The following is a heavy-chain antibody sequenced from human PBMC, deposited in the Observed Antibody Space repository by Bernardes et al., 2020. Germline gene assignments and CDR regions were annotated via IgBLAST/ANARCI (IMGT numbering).Heavy chain of an antibody. V-gene: IGHV3-74*01. CDR2: INGDGSTT. D-gene: IGHD6-19*01. J-gene: IGHJ4*02. Sequence: GGSLRLSFAASGLSFGGYWMHWVRQVPGKVLLWVSRINGDGSTTNYADSVKGRFTISRDNAKNTLYLQMNSLRAEDTAIYYCAGPTSADWGQGTLVTVSS. CDR3: AGPTSAD. CDR1: GLSFGGYW.